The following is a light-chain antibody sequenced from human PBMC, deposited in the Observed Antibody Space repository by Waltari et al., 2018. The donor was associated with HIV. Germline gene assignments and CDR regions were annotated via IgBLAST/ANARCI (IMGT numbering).Light chain of an antibody. CDR1: QTVADN. J-gene: IGKJ4*01. CDR2: GAS. CDR3: QQYNNWPPLT. V-gene: IGKV3-15*01. Sequence: IVMTQSPATLSVSPGDRVTLSCRASQTVADNLAWYQQKPGQAPRLVIYGASTRATGIPARFSGRGSATEFTLTITSLQSEDFAVYYCQQYNNWPPLTFGGGTKVEIK.